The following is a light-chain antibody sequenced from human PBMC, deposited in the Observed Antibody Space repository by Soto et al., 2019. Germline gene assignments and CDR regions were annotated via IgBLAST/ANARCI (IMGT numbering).Light chain of an antibody. CDR2: GPT. J-gene: IGLJ2*01. Sequence: QSVLTQPPSVSGAPGQRVTISCTGSSSNIGAGYDVHWYQQLPGTAPKLLLYGPTNRPSGIPDRFSGSKSGTSASLAITGLQAEDEAHYYCQSYDSSLTGSVFGGGTKVTVL. V-gene: IGLV1-40*01. CDR1: SSNIGAGYD. CDR3: QSYDSSLTGSV.